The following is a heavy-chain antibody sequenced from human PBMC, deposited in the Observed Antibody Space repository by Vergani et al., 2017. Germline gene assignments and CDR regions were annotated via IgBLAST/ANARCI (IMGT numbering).Heavy chain of an antibody. D-gene: IGHD2-21*02. CDR2: IWYDGSNK. CDR1: GFTLRSHG. J-gene: IGHJ4*02. CDR3: ARDACGGGCAVDD. V-gene: IGHV3-33*01. Sequence: QVHLVESGGGVVQPGRSLRLSCAASGFTLRSHGMHWVRQAPGKGLEWVTIIWYDGSNKYYADSVKGRFTISRDNSNNTLYLQMNSLRAEDTAVYYCARDACGGGCAVDDGGQGTLVTVSS.